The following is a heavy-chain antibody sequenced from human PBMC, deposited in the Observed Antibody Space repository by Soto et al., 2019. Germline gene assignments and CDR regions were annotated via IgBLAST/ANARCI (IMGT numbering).Heavy chain of an antibody. D-gene: IGHD3-10*01. J-gene: IGHJ6*02. Sequence: ASETLSLTCTVFGGSISSSSYYWGWIRQPPGKGLEWIGNTYFDGSTYYTSSLKSRLTISVDTSNNQFSLKLTSVTAADTAVYYCVRHSTRITLVRGVIAGGMDVRGQGTTVTVSS. V-gene: IGHV4-39*01. CDR1: GGSISSSSYY. CDR2: TYFDGST. CDR3: VRHSTRITLVRGVIAGGMDV.